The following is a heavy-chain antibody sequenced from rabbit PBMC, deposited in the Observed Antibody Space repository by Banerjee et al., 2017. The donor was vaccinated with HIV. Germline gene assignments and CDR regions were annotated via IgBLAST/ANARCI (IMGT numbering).Heavy chain of an antibody. CDR1: GLSLSSNA. CDR2: IGTGSGST. CDR3: ARGDYIYGYAGYAYDHFNL. J-gene: IGHJ4*01. V-gene: IGHV1S40*01. D-gene: IGHD6-1*01. Sequence: QSLEESGGDLVKPGASLTLTCTASGLSLSSNAINWVRQAPGKGLEWIGCIGTGSGSTNYASWAKGRFTISKTSSTTVTLQMTSLTAADTATYFCARGDYIYGYAGYAYDHFNLWGPGTLVTVS.